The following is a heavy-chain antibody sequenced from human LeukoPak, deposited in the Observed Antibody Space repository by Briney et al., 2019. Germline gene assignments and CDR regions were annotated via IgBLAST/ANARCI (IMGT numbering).Heavy chain of an antibody. V-gene: IGHV1-8*03. CDR1: GYTFTSYD. D-gene: IGHD6-13*01. Sequence: ASVKVSCKASGYTFTSYDINWVRQATGQGLEWMGWMNPNSGNTGYAQKFQGRVTITRNTSISTAYMELSSLRSEDTAVYHCARNLGRSSWYIWFDFWGQGTLVTVSS. J-gene: IGHJ5*01. CDR3: ARNLGRSSWYIWFDF. CDR2: MNPNSGNT.